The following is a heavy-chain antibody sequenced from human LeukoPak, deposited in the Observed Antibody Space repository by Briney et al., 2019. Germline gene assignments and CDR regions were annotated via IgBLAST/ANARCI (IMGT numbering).Heavy chain of an antibody. J-gene: IGHJ3*02. Sequence: GGSLRLSCAASGFTFSSYWMYWVRQAPGKGLVWVSRIDSDGSSTGYADSVKGRFTISRDNAKNTLYLQMTSLRAEDTAVYYCAIEYRYGDYQRDAFDIWGKGTMVTVSS. CDR1: GFTFSSYW. D-gene: IGHD4-17*01. V-gene: IGHV3-74*01. CDR3: AIEYRYGDYQRDAFDI. CDR2: IDSDGSST.